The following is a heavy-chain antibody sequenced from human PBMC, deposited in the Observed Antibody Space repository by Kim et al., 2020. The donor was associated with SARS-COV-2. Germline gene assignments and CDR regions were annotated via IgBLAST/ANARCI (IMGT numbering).Heavy chain of an antibody. J-gene: IGHJ3*02. CDR2: ISSSSSYI. Sequence: GGSLRLSCAASGFTFSSYSMNWVRQAPGKGLEWVSSISSSSSYIYYADSVKGRFTISRDNAKNSLYLQMNSLRAEDTAVYYCARGLYPGYSSSWYRPDAFDIWGQGTMVTVSS. CDR3: ARGLYPGYSSSWYRPDAFDI. CDR1: GFTFSSYS. D-gene: IGHD6-13*01. V-gene: IGHV3-21*01.